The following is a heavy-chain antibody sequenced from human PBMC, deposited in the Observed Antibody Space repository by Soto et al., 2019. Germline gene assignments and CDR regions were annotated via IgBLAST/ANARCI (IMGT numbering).Heavy chain of an antibody. J-gene: IGHJ4*02. CDR2: IYSGGST. CDR1: GFTVSSNY. CDR3: ARGLDDSSGYYYFDY. Sequence: GGSLRLSCAASGFTVSSNYMSWVRQAPGKGLEWVSVIYSGGSTYYADSVKGRFTISRDNSKNTLYLQMNSLRAEDTAVYYCARGLDDSSGYYYFDYWGQGTLVTVSS. V-gene: IGHV3-53*05. D-gene: IGHD3-22*01.